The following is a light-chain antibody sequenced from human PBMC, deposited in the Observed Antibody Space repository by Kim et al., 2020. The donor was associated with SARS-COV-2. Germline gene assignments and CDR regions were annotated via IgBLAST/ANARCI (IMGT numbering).Light chain of an antibody. CDR1: QDVSIY. V-gene: IGKV1-33*01. Sequence: DIQMTQSPSSLSASVGDRVTITCQASQDVSIYLNWYRQKPGKAPELLIYDASNLETGVPSRFSGSGSGTDFSFTISSLQSEDIATYYCQHYADLPITFGQGTRLEIK. CDR3: QHYADLPIT. CDR2: DAS. J-gene: IGKJ5*01.